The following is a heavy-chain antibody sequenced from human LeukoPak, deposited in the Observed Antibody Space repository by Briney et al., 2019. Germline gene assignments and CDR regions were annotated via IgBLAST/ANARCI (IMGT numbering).Heavy chain of an antibody. CDR3: ARDSETTLWGSYRPWAFDI. D-gene: IGHD3-16*02. J-gene: IGHJ3*02. Sequence: GGSLRLSCVASGFTFSRFWMHWVRQVPGKGLVWVSRITPDGASTSYADSVKGRFTVSRDNAKNSLYLQMNSLRAEDTAVYYCARDSETTLWGSYRPWAFDIWGQGTMVTISS. CDR2: ITPDGAST. CDR1: GFTFSRFW. V-gene: IGHV3-74*01.